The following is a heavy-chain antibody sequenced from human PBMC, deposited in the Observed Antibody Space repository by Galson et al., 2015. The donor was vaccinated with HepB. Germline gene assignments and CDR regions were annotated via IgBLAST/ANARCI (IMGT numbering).Heavy chain of an antibody. Sequence: SETLSLTCAVYGGSFSGYYCSWIRQPPGKGLEWIGAINHRGSTNYNPSLKSRVTISEDTSKNQFSLKLRSFAAPDTAVYSLARGQGIVVVPAANYYYGMDVWGQGTTVTVSS. D-gene: IGHD2-2*01. J-gene: IGHJ6*02. CDR3: ARGQGIVVVPAANYYYGMDV. CDR1: GGSFSGYY. CDR2: INHRGST. V-gene: IGHV4-34*01.